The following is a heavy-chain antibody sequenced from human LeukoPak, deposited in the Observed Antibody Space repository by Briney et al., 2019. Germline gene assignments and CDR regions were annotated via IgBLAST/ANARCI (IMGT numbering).Heavy chain of an antibody. V-gene: IGHV1-46*01. CDR2: INPSGGST. J-gene: IGHJ4*02. CDR1: GYTFTSYY. Sequence: GASVKVSCTASGYTFTSYYMHWVRQAPGQGLEWMGIINPSGGSTSYAQKFQGRVTMTRDTSTSTVYMELSSLRSEDTAVYYCARAQTSQYYDFWSGYPIDHWGQGTLVTVSS. D-gene: IGHD3-3*01. CDR3: ARAQTSQYYDFWSGYPIDH.